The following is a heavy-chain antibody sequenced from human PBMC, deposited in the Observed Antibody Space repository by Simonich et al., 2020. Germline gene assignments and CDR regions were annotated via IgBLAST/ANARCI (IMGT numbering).Heavy chain of an antibody. CDR3: ARHAGFAFDI. J-gene: IGHJ3*02. Sequence: QLQLQESGPGLVKPSETLSLTCTVSGGSNSISSYYWGWIRQPPGKGLELIGSIYYSGSTDYNPSLKSRVTISVDTSKNQFTLKLSSVTAADTAVYYCARHAGFAFDIWGQGTMVTVSS. D-gene: IGHD6-13*01. CDR1: GGSNSISSYY. V-gene: IGHV4-39*01. CDR2: IYYSGST.